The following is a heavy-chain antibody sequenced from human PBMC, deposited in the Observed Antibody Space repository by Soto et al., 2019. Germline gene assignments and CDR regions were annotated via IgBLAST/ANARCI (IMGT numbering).Heavy chain of an antibody. Sequence: SETLSLTCAVYGGSFSGYYWSWIRQPPGKGLEWIGEINHSGSTNYNPSLKSRVTISVDTSKNQFSLKLSSVTAADTAVYYCARGRFARSPLDYWGQGTLVTVSS. CDR2: INHSGST. J-gene: IGHJ4*02. D-gene: IGHD6-6*01. V-gene: IGHV4-34*01. CDR1: GGSFSGYY. CDR3: ARGRFARSPLDY.